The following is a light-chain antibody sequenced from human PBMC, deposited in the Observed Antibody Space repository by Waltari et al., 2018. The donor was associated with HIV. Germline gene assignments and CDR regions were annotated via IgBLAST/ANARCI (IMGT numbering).Light chain of an antibody. CDR3: MIWYSSAGV. J-gene: IGLJ3*02. Sequence: QAVLTQPSSLSASPGASARLTSTFRTGIHVALSTIKWYHQKPGSPPQYLLRYKSDSDKQQGSGVPSRFSGSKDASANAGILLISGLQSEDEADYYCMIWYSSAGVFGGGTKLTVL. V-gene: IGLV5-45*02. CDR1: TGIHVALST. CDR2: YKSDSDK.